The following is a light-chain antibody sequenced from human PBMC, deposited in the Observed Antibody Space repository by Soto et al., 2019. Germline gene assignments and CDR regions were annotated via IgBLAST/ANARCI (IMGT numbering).Light chain of an antibody. CDR1: QSVSSNY. V-gene: IGKV3-20*01. CDR3: QQYGSSSPIT. J-gene: IGKJ5*01. CDR2: DAS. Sequence: EIVLTQSPGTLSLSPGDRATLSCRASQSVSSNYLAWYQQKPGQAPRLIIYDASSRATGIAGRFSGSGSGTDFILAISRREPEDFAVYYCQQYGSSSPITFGQGTRLEIE.